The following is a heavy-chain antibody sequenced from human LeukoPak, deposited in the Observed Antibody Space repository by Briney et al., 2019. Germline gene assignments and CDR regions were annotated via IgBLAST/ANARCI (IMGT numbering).Heavy chain of an antibody. D-gene: IGHD1-26*01. Sequence: GGSLSLSCAASGFTFSSYGMHWVRQAPGKGLEWVAVIWYDGSNKYYADSVKGRFTISRDNPKNTLYLQMNSLRAEDTAVYYCVRTGEGATQDFDYWGQGTLVTVSS. V-gene: IGHV3-33*01. J-gene: IGHJ4*02. CDR2: IWYDGSNK. CDR1: GFTFSSYG. CDR3: VRTGEGATQDFDY.